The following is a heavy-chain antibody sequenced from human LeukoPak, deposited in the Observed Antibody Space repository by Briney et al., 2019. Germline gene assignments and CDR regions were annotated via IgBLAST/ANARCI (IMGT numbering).Heavy chain of an antibody. Sequence: TGRSLRLSCAASGFTFSSYGMHWVRQAPGKGLEWVAVISYDGSNKYYADSVKGRFTISRDNSKNTLYLQMNSLRAEDTAVYYCAKDVKREQLRDWGQGTLVTVSS. CDR3: AKDVKREQLRD. CDR1: GFTFSSYG. D-gene: IGHD1-26*01. CDR2: ISYDGSNK. V-gene: IGHV3-30*18. J-gene: IGHJ4*02.